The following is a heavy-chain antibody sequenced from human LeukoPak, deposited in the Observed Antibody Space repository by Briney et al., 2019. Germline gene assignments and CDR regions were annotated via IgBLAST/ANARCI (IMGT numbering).Heavy chain of an antibody. Sequence: ASVKVSCKASGYTFTSYDINWVRQATGQGLEWMGWMNPNSGNTGYAQKFQGRVTMTRNTSISTAYMELSSLRSEDTAVYYCARGKSRTRNNWFYPWGQGTLVTVSS. V-gene: IGHV1-8*01. CDR2: MNPNSGNT. CDR3: ARGKSRTRNNWFYP. J-gene: IGHJ5*02. D-gene: IGHD1/OR15-1a*01. CDR1: GYTFTSYD.